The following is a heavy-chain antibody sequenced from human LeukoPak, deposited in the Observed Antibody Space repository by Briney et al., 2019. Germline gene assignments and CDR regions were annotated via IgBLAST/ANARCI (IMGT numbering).Heavy chain of an antibody. CDR1: GFTFSDYW. CDR2: ISSSSSYI. J-gene: IGHJ4*02. Sequence: GGSLRLSCAASGFTFSDYWMHWVRQAPGKGLEWVSSISSSSSYIYYADSVKGRFTISRDNAKNSLYLQMNSLRAEDTAVYYCASALRYFDWLPVDYWGQGTLVTVSS. D-gene: IGHD3-9*01. CDR3: ASALRYFDWLPVDY. V-gene: IGHV3-21*01.